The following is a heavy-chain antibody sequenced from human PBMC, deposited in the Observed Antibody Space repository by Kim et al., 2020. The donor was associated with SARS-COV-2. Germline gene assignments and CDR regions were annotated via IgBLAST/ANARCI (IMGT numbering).Heavy chain of an antibody. J-gene: IGHJ6*02. CDR1: GGSISSGSYY. Sequence: SETLSLTCTVSGGSISSGSYYWSWIRQPAGKGLEWIGRIYTSGSTNYNPSLKSRVTISVDTSKNQFSLKLSSVTAADTAVYYCARAYDFWRREHYYYYYYGMDVWGQGTTVTVSS. CDR3: ARAYDFWRREHYYYYYYGMDV. CDR2: IYTSGST. D-gene: IGHD3-3*01. V-gene: IGHV4-61*02.